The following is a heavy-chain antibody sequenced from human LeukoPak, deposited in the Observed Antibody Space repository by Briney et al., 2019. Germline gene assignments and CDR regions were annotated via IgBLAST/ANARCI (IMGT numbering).Heavy chain of an antibody. CDR1: GGSVNSGTYY. J-gene: IGHJ4*02. D-gene: IGHD2-2*01. V-gene: IGHV4-39*01. CDR3: ARHHFQLSALDY. Sequence: SETLSLTCTVSGGSVNSGTYYWSWIRQPPGKGLEWIGNIYYSGSAYYNPSLKSRVTISVDTSKNQFSLNVNSVSAADTAVYYCARHHFQLSALDYWGQGALVTVSS. CDR2: IYYSGSA.